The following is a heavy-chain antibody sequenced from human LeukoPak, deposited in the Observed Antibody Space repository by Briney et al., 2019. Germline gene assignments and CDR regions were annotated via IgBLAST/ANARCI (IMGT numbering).Heavy chain of an antibody. V-gene: IGHV1-2*02. J-gene: IGHJ3*02. D-gene: IGHD4-23*01. CDR3: AIPDYYGGNSRDDAFDI. CDR2: INPNSGGT. Sequence: ASVKVSCKASGYTFTGYYMHWVRQAPGQGLEWMGWINPNSGGTNYAQKFQGRVTMTRDTSISTAYMELSRLRSDDTAVYYCAIPDYYGGNSRDDAFDIWGQGTMVTVSS. CDR1: GYTFTGYY.